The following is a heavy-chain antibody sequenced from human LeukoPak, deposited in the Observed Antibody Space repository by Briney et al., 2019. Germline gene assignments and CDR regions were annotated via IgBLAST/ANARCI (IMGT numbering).Heavy chain of an antibody. CDR3: ARDLDYYGSGSYGD. D-gene: IGHD3-10*01. CDR1: GYTFTGYY. Sequence: ASVKVSCKASGYTFTGYYMHWVRQAPGQGLGWMGRINPNSGGTNYAQKFQGRVTMTRDTSISTAYMELSRLRSDDTAVYYCARDLDYYGSGSYGDWGQGTLVTVSS. J-gene: IGHJ4*02. V-gene: IGHV1-2*06. CDR2: INPNSGGT.